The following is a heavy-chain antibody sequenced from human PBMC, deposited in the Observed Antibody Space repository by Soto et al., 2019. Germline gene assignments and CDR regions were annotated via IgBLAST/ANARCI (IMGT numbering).Heavy chain of an antibody. D-gene: IGHD3-10*01. Sequence: SDPTLVNPTQTLTLACTFSGFSLKSSGVGVAWIRQPPGKALEWLALVYWSDEKRYSPSLKNRLTITKDTSKNEVVLTMTNMESPDTDNYYCTHKEYYFATWSYCPLRWFVPWGQ. CDR3: THKEYYFATWSYCPLRWFVP. CDR2: VYWSDEK. V-gene: IGHV2-5*01. CDR1: GFSLKSSGVG. J-gene: IGHJ5*02.